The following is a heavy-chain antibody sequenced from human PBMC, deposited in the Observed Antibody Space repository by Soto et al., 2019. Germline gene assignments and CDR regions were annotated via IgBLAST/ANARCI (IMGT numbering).Heavy chain of an antibody. CDR3: AKDRPWGTVTTFGDF. Sequence: EVQLLESGGGLVQPGGSPRLSCATSGFTFSSYAMSWVRQAPGKGLEWVSGISASGASTYFADSLKGRFTISRDNSKNTLYLQMNSLRAEDTALYYCAKDRPWGTVTTFGDFWGQGTLVTVSS. D-gene: IGHD4-17*01. J-gene: IGHJ4*02. CDR1: GFTFSSYA. CDR2: ISASGAST. V-gene: IGHV3-23*01.